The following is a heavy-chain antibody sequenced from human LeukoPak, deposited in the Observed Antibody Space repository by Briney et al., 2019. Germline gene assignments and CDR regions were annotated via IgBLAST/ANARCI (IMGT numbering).Heavy chain of an antibody. CDR1: GGTFSSYA. CDR2: IIPIFGTA. V-gene: IGHV1-69*06. J-gene: IGHJ4*02. CDR3: ATDTAGVNYFDY. Sequence: SVKVSCKASGGTFSSYAISWVRQAPGQGLEWMGGIIPIFGTANYAQKFQGRVTITADKSTSTAYMELSSLRAEDTAVYYCATDTAGVNYFDYWGQGTLVTVSS. D-gene: IGHD5-18*01.